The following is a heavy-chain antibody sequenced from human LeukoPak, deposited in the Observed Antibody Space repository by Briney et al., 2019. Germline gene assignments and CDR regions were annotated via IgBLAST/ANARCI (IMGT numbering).Heavy chain of an antibody. Sequence: SETLSLTCTVSGGSISSYYWSWIRQPPGKGLEWIGYIYYSGSTNYNPSLKSRVTISVDTSKNQFSLKLSSVTAADTAVYYCARAHYGSGSIIVDYWGQGTLVTVSS. CDR1: GGSISSYY. CDR3: ARAHYGSGSIIVDY. D-gene: IGHD3-10*01. J-gene: IGHJ4*02. V-gene: IGHV4-59*01. CDR2: IYYSGST.